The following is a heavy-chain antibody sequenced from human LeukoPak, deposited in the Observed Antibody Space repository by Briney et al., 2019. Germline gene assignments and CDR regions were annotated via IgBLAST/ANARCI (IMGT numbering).Heavy chain of an antibody. J-gene: IGHJ6*03. CDR2: INPNSGGT. D-gene: IGHD3-16*02. V-gene: IGHV1-2*02. CDR3: ARLVPRRSAGYYFYYLDV. CDR1: GYTFTGYY. Sequence: ASVKVSCKASGYTFTGYYMHWVRQAPGQGLEWMGWINPNSGGTNYAQKFQGRVTMTRDTSISTAYMELSSLRSDDTAVYYCARLVPRRSAGYYFYYLDVWGKGTTVTIS.